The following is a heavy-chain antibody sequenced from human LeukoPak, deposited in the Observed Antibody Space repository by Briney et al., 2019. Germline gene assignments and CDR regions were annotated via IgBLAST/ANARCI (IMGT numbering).Heavy chain of an antibody. J-gene: IGHJ6*03. CDR2: ISSSSSYI. CDR3: ARGIVSYYDFWSGYDYYYMDV. V-gene: IGHV3-21*01. CDR1: GFTFSSYS. D-gene: IGHD3-3*01. Sequence: GGSLRLSCAASGFTFSSYSMNWVRQAPGKGLEWVSSISSSSSYIYYADSVKGRFTISRDNAKNSLYLQMNSLRAEDTAVYYCARGIVSYYDFWSGYDYYYMDVWGKGTTVTVSS.